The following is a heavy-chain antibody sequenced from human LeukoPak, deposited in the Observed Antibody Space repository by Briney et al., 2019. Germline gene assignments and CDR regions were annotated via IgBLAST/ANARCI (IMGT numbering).Heavy chain of an antibody. D-gene: IGHD3-10*01. J-gene: IGHJ4*02. V-gene: IGHV3-30-3*01. CDR1: GFTFSSYA. CDR2: ISYDGSNK. CDR3: ARTRGAPSYFDY. Sequence: GGSLRLSCAASGFTFSSYAMHWVRQAPGKGLDWVSFISYDGSNKYYADSVKGRFTISRNNPKNSLYLQMNSLRAEDKAVYYCARTRGAPSYFDYWGQGTLVTVSS.